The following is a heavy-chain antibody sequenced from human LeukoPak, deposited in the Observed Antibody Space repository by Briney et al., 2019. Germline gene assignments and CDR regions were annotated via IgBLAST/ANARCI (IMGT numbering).Heavy chain of an antibody. CDR1: GGSISSGDYY. V-gene: IGHV4-30-4*01. J-gene: IGHJ5*02. Sequence: SETLSLTCTVSGGSISSGDYYWSWIRQPPGKGLEWIGYIYYSGSTYYNPSLKSRVTISVDTSKNQFSLKLSSVTAADTAVYYCARGGVAGKSGQNLDPWGQGTLVTVSS. D-gene: IGHD6-19*01. CDR2: IYYSGST. CDR3: ARGGVAGKSGQNLDP.